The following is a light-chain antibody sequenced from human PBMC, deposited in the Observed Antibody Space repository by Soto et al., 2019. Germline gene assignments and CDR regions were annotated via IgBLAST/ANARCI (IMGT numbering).Light chain of an antibody. V-gene: IGLV8-61*01. J-gene: IGLJ3*02. Sequence: QTVVTQEPSFSVSPGGTITLTCGLTSGSVSTTYYPSWYQQTPGQAPRTLIYSTNTRSSGVPDRFSCSILGNKAALTITGAQADDEADYYCQSYDNRLGAWVFGGGTKLTVL. CDR2: STN. CDR3: QSYDNRLGAWV. CDR1: SGSVSTTYY.